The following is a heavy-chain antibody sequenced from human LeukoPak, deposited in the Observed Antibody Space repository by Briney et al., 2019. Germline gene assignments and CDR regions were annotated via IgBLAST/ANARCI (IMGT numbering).Heavy chain of an antibody. D-gene: IGHD3-10*01. CDR2: IRSSSSYI. V-gene: IGHV3-21*04. CDR3: ARYRPRVRGVYGGTPPDRGPYGMDV. J-gene: IGHJ6*04. CDR1: GFTFSIYS. Sequence: GGSLRLSCAASGFTFSIYSMNWVRQAPGQGLEWVSSIRSSSSYIYYADSVKGRFTISRDNAKNSLYLQMNSLRAEDTAVYYWARYRPRVRGVYGGTPPDRGPYGMDVWGKGTTVTVSS.